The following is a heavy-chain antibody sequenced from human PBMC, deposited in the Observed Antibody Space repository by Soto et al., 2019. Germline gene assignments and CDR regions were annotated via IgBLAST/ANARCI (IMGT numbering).Heavy chain of an antibody. J-gene: IGHJ4*02. CDR2: INHSGST. D-gene: IGHD4-17*01. Sequence: SQTLSLTCAVYGGSFSGYYWSWIRQPPGKGLEWIGEINHSGSTNYNPSLKSRVTISVDTSKNQFSLKLSSVTAADTAVYYCASKNYGGNYYFDYWGQGTLVTVSS. CDR1: GGSFSGYY. CDR3: ASKNYGGNYYFDY. V-gene: IGHV4-34*01.